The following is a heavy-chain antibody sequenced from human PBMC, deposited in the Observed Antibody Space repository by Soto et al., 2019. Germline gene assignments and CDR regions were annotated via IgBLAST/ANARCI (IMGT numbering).Heavy chain of an antibody. CDR1: GFSLITSGVG. CDR2: ISWDDDK. V-gene: IGHV2-5*02. D-gene: IGHD6-19*01. Sequence: QITLKEPGPTLVKPTQTLTLTCTFSGFSLITSGVGVGWIRQPPGKALEWLALISWDDDKRYSPTLKSRLTSTKDTSKNQVALTMTNMAPVDTATYYCAHHSSPYSSGWYCFDPWGQRTLVTDS. J-gene: IGHJ5*02. CDR3: AHHSSPYSSGWYCFDP.